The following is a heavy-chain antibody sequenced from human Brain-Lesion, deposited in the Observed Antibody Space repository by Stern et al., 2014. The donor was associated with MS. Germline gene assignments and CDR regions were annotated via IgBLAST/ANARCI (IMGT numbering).Heavy chain of an antibody. D-gene: IGHD2-2*01. Sequence: QLVQSGAEVKKPGASVKVSCKASGYTFSSYDITWVRQASGHGLEWMGWMNPYSGNTGYAQKFKGRVSMTSDPSISTVYMELTSLTADDTAVYFCARAVRNQLLSEYWGQGTLVTVSS. V-gene: IGHV1-8*01. J-gene: IGHJ4*02. CDR2: MNPYSGNT. CDR1: GYTFSSYD. CDR3: ARAVRNQLLSEY.